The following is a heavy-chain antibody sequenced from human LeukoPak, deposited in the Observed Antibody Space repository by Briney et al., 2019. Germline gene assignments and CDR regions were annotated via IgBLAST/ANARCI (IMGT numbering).Heavy chain of an antibody. CDR3: AKDYYDSSGYYGSLDY. CDR1: GFTLSSYA. J-gene: IGHJ4*02. Sequence: QPGGSLRLSCAASGFTLSSYAMSWVHQAPGKGLEWVSAISGSGGSTYYADSVKGRFTISRDNSKNTLYLQMNSLRAEDTAVYYCAKDYYDSSGYYGSLDYWGQGTLVTVSS. CDR2: ISGSGGST. V-gene: IGHV3-23*01. D-gene: IGHD3-22*01.